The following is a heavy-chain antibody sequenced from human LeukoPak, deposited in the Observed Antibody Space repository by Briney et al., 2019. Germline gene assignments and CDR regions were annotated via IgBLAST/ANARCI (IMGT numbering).Heavy chain of an antibody. V-gene: IGHV3-23*01. CDR1: GFTFSNYA. Sequence: GGSLRLSCAASGFTFSNYAMSWVHQAPGKGLEWVSTISGSGGNTYYADSVKGRFTISRDSSKNTLYLQMNSLRAEDTAVYYCAKNRQQLDYWGQGTLVTVSS. CDR3: AKNRQQLDY. J-gene: IGHJ4*02. D-gene: IGHD6-13*01. CDR2: ISGSGGNT.